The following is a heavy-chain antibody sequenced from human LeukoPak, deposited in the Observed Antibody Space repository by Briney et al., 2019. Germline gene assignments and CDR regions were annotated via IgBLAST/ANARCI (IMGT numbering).Heavy chain of an antibody. V-gene: IGHV1-2*04. D-gene: IGHD6-13*01. CDR2: INPNSGGT. Sequence: GASVKVSCKASGYTFTGYYMHWVRQAPGQGLEWMGWINPNSGGTNYAQKFQGWVTMTRDTSISTAYMELSRLRSDDTAVYYCARHRNRDSSSWYFNWFDPWGQGTLVTVSS. CDR3: ARHRNRDSSSWYFNWFDP. J-gene: IGHJ5*02. CDR1: GYTFTGYY.